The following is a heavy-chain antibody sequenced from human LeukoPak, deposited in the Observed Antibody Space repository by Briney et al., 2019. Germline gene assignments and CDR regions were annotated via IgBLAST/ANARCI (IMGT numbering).Heavy chain of an antibody. D-gene: IGHD3-22*01. Sequence: GGSLRLSCAASGFTFSSYWMHWVRQAPGKGLVWVSRINTDGSSTSYADTVKGRFTISRDNAKNTLYLQMNSLRAEDTAVYYCARARIPGYYDSGNMDVWGKGTTVTVSS. CDR3: ARARIPGYYDSGNMDV. V-gene: IGHV3-74*01. CDR2: INTDGSST. CDR1: GFTFSSYW. J-gene: IGHJ6*03.